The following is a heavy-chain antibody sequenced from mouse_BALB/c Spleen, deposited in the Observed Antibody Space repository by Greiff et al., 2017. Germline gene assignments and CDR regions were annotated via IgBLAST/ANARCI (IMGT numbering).Heavy chain of an antibody. J-gene: IGHJ4*01. D-gene: IGHD3-3*01. Sequence: EVKLMESGPELVKPGASVKISCKASGYSFTGYFMNWVMQSHGKSLEWIGRINPYNGDTFYNQKFKGKATLTVDKSSSTAHMELRSLASEDSAVYYCARRRDLLNYYAMDYWGQGTSVTVSS. CDR1: GYSFTGYF. CDR2: INPYNGDT. CDR3: ARRRDLLNYYAMDY. V-gene: IGHV1-20*02.